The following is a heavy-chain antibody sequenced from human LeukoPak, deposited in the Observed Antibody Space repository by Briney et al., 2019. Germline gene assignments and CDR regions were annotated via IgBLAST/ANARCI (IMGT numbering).Heavy chain of an antibody. CDR2: ISYDGSNK. J-gene: IGHJ4*02. CDR1: RFSSNSYW. Sequence: PGGSLRLSCAASRFSSNSYWMHWVRQAPGKGLEWVAVISYDGSNKYYADSVKGRFTISRDNSKNTLYLQMNSLRAEDTAVYYCALEYSSSSGFDYWGQGTLVTVSS. V-gene: IGHV3-30*03. CDR3: ALEYSSSSGFDY. D-gene: IGHD6-6*01.